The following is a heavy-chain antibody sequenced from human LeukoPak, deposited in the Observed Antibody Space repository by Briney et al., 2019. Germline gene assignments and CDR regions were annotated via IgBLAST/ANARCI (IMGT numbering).Heavy chain of an antibody. CDR3: ARDGSYYGSGSYYYPFDY. D-gene: IGHD3-10*01. CDR2: IKQDGSEK. CDR1: GFTFSSYW. J-gene: IGHJ4*02. Sequence: GGSLRLSCAASGFTFSSYWMSWVRQAPGKGLEWVANIKQDGSEKYYVDSVKGRFTISRDNAKNSLYLQMNSLRAEDTAVYYCARDGSYYGSGSYYYPFDYWGQGTLVTVSS. V-gene: IGHV3-7*01.